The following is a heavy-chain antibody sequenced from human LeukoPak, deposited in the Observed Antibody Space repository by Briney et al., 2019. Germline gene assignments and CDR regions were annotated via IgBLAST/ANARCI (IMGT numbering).Heavy chain of an antibody. CDR2: ISSSSSTR. D-gene: IGHD6-19*01. CDR1: GFTFSSYT. Sequence: GGSLRLSCAASGFTFSSYTMNWVRQAPGKGLEWVSYISSSSSTRYYADFVKGRFTISRDNAKNSLYLQMNSLRAEDTAVYYCARVRGWPDFDYWGQGTLVTVSS. V-gene: IGHV3-48*04. CDR3: ARVRGWPDFDY. J-gene: IGHJ4*02.